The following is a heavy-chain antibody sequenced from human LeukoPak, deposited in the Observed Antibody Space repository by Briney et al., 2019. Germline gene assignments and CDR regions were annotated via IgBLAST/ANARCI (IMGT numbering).Heavy chain of an antibody. D-gene: IGHD6-19*01. V-gene: IGHV3-48*03. CDR3: ARVYSSGWSY. CDR1: GFIFSAYE. CDR2: ISSSGTTI. J-gene: IGHJ4*02. Sequence: GGSLRLSCAASGFIFSAYEMNWVRQAPGKGLEWVSYISSSGTTIYYADSVKGRFTISRDNAKKSLYLQMNSLRAEDTAVYYCARVYSSGWSYWGQGTLVTVSS.